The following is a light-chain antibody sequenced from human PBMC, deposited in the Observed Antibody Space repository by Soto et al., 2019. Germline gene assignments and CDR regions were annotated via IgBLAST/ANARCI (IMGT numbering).Light chain of an antibody. CDR1: SSDIGAYNF. V-gene: IGLV2-14*01. J-gene: IGLJ1*01. CDR2: EVA. Sequence: QSALTQPASVSGSPGQSITISCTGTSSDIGAYNFVSWYQHHPGKAPKLLIYEVAYRPSGISNRFSGSKSANTASLTISGIQAEDEADYFCTSYRSATTPPYVFGSGTKLTVL. CDR3: TSYRSATTPPYV.